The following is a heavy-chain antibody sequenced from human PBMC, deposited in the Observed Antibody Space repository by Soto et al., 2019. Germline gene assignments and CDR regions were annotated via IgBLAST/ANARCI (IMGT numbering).Heavy chain of an antibody. Sequence: EVQLVESGGGLVQPGGSLRLSCAASGFTFSDHYMDWVRQAPGKGLEWVGRIKNKANSYGTQYAASVKGRITISRDDSQSSVYLQMNSLKTEDTAVYYCASVALSSGGYRRVFDYWGQGTLVTVSS. D-gene: IGHD3-10*01. V-gene: IGHV3-72*01. J-gene: IGHJ4*02. CDR1: GFTFSDHY. CDR2: IKNKANSYGT. CDR3: ASVALSSGGYRRVFDY.